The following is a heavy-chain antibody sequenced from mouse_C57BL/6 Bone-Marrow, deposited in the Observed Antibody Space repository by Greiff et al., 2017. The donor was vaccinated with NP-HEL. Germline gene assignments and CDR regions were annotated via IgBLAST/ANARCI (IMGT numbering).Heavy chain of an antibody. CDR3: ARDEPDY. J-gene: IGHJ2*01. V-gene: IGHV5-4*01. CDR1: GFTFSSYA. CDR2: ISDGGSYT. Sequence: EVKVVESGGGLVKPGGSLKLSCAASGFTFSSYAMSWVRQTPEKRLEWVATISDGGSYTYYPDNVKGRFTISRDNAKNNLYLQMSHLKSEDTAMYYCARDEPDYWGQGTTLTVSS.